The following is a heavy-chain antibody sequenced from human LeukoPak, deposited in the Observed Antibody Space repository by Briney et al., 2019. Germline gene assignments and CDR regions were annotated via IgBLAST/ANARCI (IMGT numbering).Heavy chain of an antibody. J-gene: IGHJ6*02. CDR1: GFSFDDYA. Sequence: GGSLRLTCAASGFSFDDYAMHWVRQAPGKGLVWVSHINSDGSITSYADSVKGRFTISRDNAKNTLYLQMNSLRAEDTAVYYCARDAVDTANAVWGQGTTVTVSS. CDR2: INSDGSIT. V-gene: IGHV3-74*01. CDR3: ARDAVDTANAV. D-gene: IGHD5-18*01.